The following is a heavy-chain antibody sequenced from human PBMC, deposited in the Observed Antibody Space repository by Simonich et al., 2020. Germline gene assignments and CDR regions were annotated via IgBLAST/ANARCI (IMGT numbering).Heavy chain of an antibody. D-gene: IGHD3-10*01. CDR3: ARWPSIPASYGSGSYFDY. V-gene: IGHV1-2*02. J-gene: IGHJ4*02. CDR2: INPNSGGT. Sequence: QVQLVQSGAEVKKPGASVKVSCKASGYTFTGYYMHWVRQAPGQGLGWRRKINPNSGGTNYAQKFQGRVTMTRDTSISTAYMELSRLRSDDTAVYYCARWPSIPASYGSGSYFDYWGQGTLVTVSS. CDR1: GYTFTGYY.